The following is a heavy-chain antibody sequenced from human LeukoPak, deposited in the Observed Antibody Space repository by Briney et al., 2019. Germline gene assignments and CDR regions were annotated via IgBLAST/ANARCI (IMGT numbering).Heavy chain of an antibody. J-gene: IGHJ4*02. V-gene: IGHV3-30*18. D-gene: IGHD6-13*01. CDR1: GFTFSSYA. CDR3: TKGGGTGYSSSWYSH. CDR2: LSFDGSNK. Sequence: GVLRLSCAASGFTFSSYAMSWVRQAPGKGLEWVTVLSFDGSNKYYADSVKGRFTISRDNSKNTLYLQMNSLRAEDTAVYYCTKGGGTGYSSSWYSHWGQGTLVTVSS.